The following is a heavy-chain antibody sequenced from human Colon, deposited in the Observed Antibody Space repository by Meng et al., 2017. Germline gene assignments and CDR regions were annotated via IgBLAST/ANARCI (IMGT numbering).Heavy chain of an antibody. D-gene: IGHD1-7*01. J-gene: IGHJ4*02. Sequence: QVPLQEPGPGLVKPSGTLSLPCTVSGDSISSDIWWSWVRQPPGKGLEWIGEVYHRGDTNYNPSLKSRVDISVDKSKNQFYLSLFSVTAADTAVYYCGRDQGRELINHWGQGTLVTVSS. V-gene: IGHV4-4*02. CDR2: VYHRGDT. CDR1: GDSISSDIW. CDR3: GRDQGRELINH.